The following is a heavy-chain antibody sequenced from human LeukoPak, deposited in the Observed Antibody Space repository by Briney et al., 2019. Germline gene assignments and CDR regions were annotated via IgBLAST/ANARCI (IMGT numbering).Heavy chain of an antibody. J-gene: IGHJ4*02. CDR3: AKDMNSYGSGSSYNPWGPFDS. D-gene: IGHD3-10*01. CDR2: INVNGGAM. Sequence: GGSLRLSCAASGFSFKDYYFSWIRQAPGKGLEWVSFINVNGGAMYYADFVKGRFTISRDNAENSLYLQMNSLRAEDTALYYCAKDMNSYGSGSSYNPWGPFDSWGQGTLVTVSS. V-gene: IGHV3-11*01. CDR1: GFSFKDYY.